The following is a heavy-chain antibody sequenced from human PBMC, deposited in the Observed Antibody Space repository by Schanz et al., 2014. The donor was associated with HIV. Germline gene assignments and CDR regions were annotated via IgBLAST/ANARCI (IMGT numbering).Heavy chain of an antibody. CDR2: IKEDGSEK. CDR1: GFPFRSYW. CDR3: ARGWRENSFDY. Sequence: EAQLVESGGGLVQPGGSLRLSCTASGFPFRSYWMSWVRQAPGKGLEWVANIKEDGSEKYYVDPVKGRFIISRDNAKNSLFLQMYSLRDDDTAVYYCARGWRENSFDYWGQGTLVTVSS. D-gene: IGHD4-4*01. J-gene: IGHJ4*02. V-gene: IGHV3-7*01.